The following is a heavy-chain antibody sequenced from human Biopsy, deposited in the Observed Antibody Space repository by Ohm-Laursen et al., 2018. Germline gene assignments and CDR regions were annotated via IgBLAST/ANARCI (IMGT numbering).Heavy chain of an antibody. CDR1: GDSINNYY. D-gene: IGHD6-19*01. V-gene: IGHV4-4*07. J-gene: IGHJ4*02. CDR3: ARGMRSSGWPYFDP. CDR2: IYTSGSP. Sequence: TLSLTCTVSGDSINNYYWSWIRQPAGKGLEWIGRIYTSGSPNYNLSLESRVTMSVDMPKNQFSLKLSSVTAADTAIYYCARGMRSSGWPYFDPWGQGTLVTVSS.